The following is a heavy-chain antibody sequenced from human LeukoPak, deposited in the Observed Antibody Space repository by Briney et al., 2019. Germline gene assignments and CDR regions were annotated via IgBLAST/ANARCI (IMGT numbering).Heavy chain of an antibody. D-gene: IGHD1-1*01. CDR1: GYTFTVYY. Sequence: ASVKVSCKASGYTFTVYYLHWVRQAPGQGLEWMGRINPNSGGANYAQKFQGRVTMTRDTSISTAYMELSRLRSDDTAMYYCARGASWNGDYWGQGTLVTVSS. J-gene: IGHJ4*02. CDR3: ARGASWNGDY. V-gene: IGHV1-2*06. CDR2: INPNSGGA.